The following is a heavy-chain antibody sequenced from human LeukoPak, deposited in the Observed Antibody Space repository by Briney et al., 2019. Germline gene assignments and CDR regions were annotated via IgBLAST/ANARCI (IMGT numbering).Heavy chain of an antibody. V-gene: IGHV1-8*03. J-gene: IGHJ6*02. D-gene: IGHD3-22*01. CDR2: MNPNSGNT. CDR3: ARDPDYYDSSGYYFKDV. Sequence: GASVKVSCKASGYTFTSYDINWVRQATGQGLEWMGWMNPNSGNTGYAQKFQGRVTITRNTSISTAYMELSSLRPEDTAVYYCARDPDYYDSSGYYFKDVWGQGTTVTVSS. CDR1: GYTFTSYD.